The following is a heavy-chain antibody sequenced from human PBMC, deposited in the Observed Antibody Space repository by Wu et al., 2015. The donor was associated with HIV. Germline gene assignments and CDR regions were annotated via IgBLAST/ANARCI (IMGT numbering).Heavy chain of an antibody. D-gene: IGHD6-13*01. J-gene: IGHJ4*02. CDR3: ARGDFLSPGIAAPGTWTFDY. CDR1: GYTFTGYY. Sequence: QIQLLQSGAEVKKPGASVKVACKASGYTFTGYYMHWVRQAPGQGLEWMGWINPNSGGTNFAQKFQGRVTMTRDTSINTVYMELSRLRSDDTAVFYCARGDFLSPGIAAPGTWTFDYWARERWSPSPQ. V-gene: IGHV1-2*02. CDR2: INPNSGGT.